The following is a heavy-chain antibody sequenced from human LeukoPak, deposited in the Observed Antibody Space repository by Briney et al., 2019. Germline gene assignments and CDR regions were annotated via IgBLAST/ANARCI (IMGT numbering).Heavy chain of an antibody. J-gene: IGHJ4*02. Sequence: GGSLRLSCAASGFTFDSYNMNWVRQAPGKGLEWVSSISSSSSYIYYADSVQGRFTISRDNAKNSLHLQMNSLRAEDTAVYYCARREVAVEISFGLDYWGQGTLVTVSS. CDR3: ARREVAVEISFGLDY. V-gene: IGHV3-21*01. D-gene: IGHD3-10*01. CDR2: ISSSSSYI. CDR1: GFTFDSYN.